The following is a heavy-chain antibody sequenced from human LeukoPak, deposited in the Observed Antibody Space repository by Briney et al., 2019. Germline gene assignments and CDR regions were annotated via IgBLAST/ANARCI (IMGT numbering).Heavy chain of an antibody. CDR2: INHSGST. J-gene: IGHJ3*02. Sequence: SETLSLTCAVYGGSFIGFHWNWIRQPPGKGLEWIGDINHSGSTNYNPSLTSRVTISLDTSKNQFSLKVISMTAADTAAYYCMKSDGYGLIRICGRGTMVTVSS. CDR3: MKSDGYGLIRI. V-gene: IGHV4-34*03. CDR1: GGSFIGFH. D-gene: IGHD3-10*01.